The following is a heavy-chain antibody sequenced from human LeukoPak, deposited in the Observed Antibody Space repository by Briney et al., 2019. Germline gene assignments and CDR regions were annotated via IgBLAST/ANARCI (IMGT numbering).Heavy chain of an antibody. D-gene: IGHD3-10*01. Sequence: SGTLSLTCAVSGGSISSSNWWSWVRQPPGKGLDWIGEIYHSGSTNYNPSLKSRVTISVDKSKNQFSLKLCSVTAADTAVYYCARGRYGSGSYRSDYWGQGTLVTVSS. CDR1: GGSISSSNW. CDR2: IYHSGST. CDR3: ARGRYGSGSYRSDY. J-gene: IGHJ4*02. V-gene: IGHV4-4*02.